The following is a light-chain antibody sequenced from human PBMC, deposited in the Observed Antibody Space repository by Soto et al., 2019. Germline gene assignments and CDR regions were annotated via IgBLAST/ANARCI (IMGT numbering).Light chain of an antibody. CDR3: QQSYTTLFT. Sequence: DIQMTQSPSSLSASVGDRVTITCRASQSISNNLNWYQQKPGKAPKLLIYAASSLQSGVPSRFSGSGSGTDFTLTISSLQPEDFATYSCQQSYTTLFTFGPGTNVDI. J-gene: IGKJ3*01. CDR2: AAS. CDR1: QSISNN. V-gene: IGKV1-39*01.